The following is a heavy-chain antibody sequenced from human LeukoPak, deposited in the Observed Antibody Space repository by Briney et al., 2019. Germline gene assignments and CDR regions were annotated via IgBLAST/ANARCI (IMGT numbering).Heavy chain of an antibody. CDR3: ARGTVVTAIDT. CDR2: VYYSGTT. CDR1: GGFISSFD. D-gene: IGHD5-18*01. Sequence: SETLSLTCTVSGGFISSFDWSWIRQPPGKGLEWIGYVYYSGTTNYNPSLKSRVTMSQDKSKNQFSLGMGSVTAADTGVYYLARGTVVTAIDTWGQGALVTVSS. J-gene: IGHJ4*02. V-gene: IGHV4-59*08.